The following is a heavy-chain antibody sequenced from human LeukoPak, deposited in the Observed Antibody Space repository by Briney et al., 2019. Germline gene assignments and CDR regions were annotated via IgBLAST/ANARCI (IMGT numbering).Heavy chain of an antibody. D-gene: IGHD3-10*01. CDR1: GGSISSGGYY. J-gene: IGHJ3*02. V-gene: IGHV4-31*03. Sequence: SETLSLTCTVSGGSISSGGYYWSWIRQHPGKGLEWIGYIYYSGSTYYNPSLKSRVTISVDTSKNQFSLKLSSVTAADTAVYYCARAPYYYALSDIWGKGTMVTVSS. CDR3: ARAPYYYALSDI. CDR2: IYYSGST.